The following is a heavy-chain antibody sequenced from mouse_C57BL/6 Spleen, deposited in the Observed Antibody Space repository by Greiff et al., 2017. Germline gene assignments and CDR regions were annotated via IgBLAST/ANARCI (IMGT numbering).Heavy chain of an antibody. CDR3: ARWGEPGWFAY. CDR2: IHPNSGST. Sequence: QVHVKQPGAELVKPGASVKLSCKASGYTFTSYWMHWVEQRPGQGLEWIGMIHPNSGSTNYNGKFKSKATLTVDKSSSTAYMQLSSLTSEDSAVYYCARWGEPGWFAYWGQGTLVTVSA. CDR1: GYTFTSYW. V-gene: IGHV1-64*01. J-gene: IGHJ3*01.